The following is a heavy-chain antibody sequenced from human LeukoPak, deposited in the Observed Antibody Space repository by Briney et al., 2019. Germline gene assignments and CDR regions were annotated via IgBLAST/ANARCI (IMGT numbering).Heavy chain of an antibody. Sequence: SQTLSLTCALSGDSVSSNSAAWNWIRQSPSRGLEWLVRTYYRSKWYNDYAVSVKTRITINPDTSKNQFSLQLNSVTPEDTAVYYCARDSVAGPDAFDIWGQGTMVTVSS. D-gene: IGHD6-19*01. V-gene: IGHV6-1*01. CDR2: TYYRSKWYN. J-gene: IGHJ3*02. CDR3: ARDSVAGPDAFDI. CDR1: GDSVSSNSAA.